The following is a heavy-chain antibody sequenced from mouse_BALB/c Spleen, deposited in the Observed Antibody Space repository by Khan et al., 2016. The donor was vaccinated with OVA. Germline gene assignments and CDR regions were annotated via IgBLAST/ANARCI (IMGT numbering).Heavy chain of an antibody. CDR3: ASHLTGSFAY. CDR1: GFTFSSYS. V-gene: IGHV5-6*01. J-gene: IGHJ3*01. Sequence: EVELVESGGDLMKPGGSLKLSCAASGFTFSSYSMSWVRQIPDKRLEWVASISSDGDYTYYPDSVKGRFTISRDNVKNTLYLQMSSLKSEDTAMYYCASHLTGSFAYWGQGTLVTVSA. D-gene: IGHD4-1*01. CDR2: ISSDGDYT.